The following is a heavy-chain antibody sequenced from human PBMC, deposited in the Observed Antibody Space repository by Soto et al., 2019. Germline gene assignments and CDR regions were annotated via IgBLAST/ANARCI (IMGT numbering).Heavy chain of an antibody. CDR2: IIPIFGTA. Sequence: SVKVSCTASGGTFSSYAISWVRQAPGQGLEWMGGIIPIFGTANYAQKFQGRVTITADESTSTAYMELSSLRSEDTAVYYCARDDSYSYGYVYYYGMDVWGQGTTVTVSS. CDR1: GGTFSSYA. D-gene: IGHD5-18*01. CDR3: ARDDSYSYGYVYYYGMDV. V-gene: IGHV1-69*13. J-gene: IGHJ6*02.